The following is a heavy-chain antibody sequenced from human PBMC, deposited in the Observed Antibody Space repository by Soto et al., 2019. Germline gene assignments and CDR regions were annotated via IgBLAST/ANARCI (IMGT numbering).Heavy chain of an antibody. V-gene: IGHV3-48*02. CDR2: ISANSRTI. J-gene: IGHJ4*02. Sequence: EVQLLESGGGLVQPGGSLRLSCVASGFTFSSYTMNWVRQAPGKGLEWLSYISANSRTIHYADSVKGRFTISRDNAKNSLFLKMNSMSDEETAVYYSARDFAWAFDCWGEGTLLTVS. D-gene: IGHD1-26*01. CDR1: GFTFSSYT. CDR3: ARDFAWAFDC.